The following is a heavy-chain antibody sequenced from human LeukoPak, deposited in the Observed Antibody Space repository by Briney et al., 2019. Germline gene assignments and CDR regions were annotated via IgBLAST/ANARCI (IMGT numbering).Heavy chain of an antibody. CDR2: ISGSGGST. CDR1: GFTVSSNY. Sequence: GGSLRLSCAASGFTVSSNYMSWVRQAPGKGLGWVSAISGSGGSTYYADSVKGRFTISRDNSKNTLYLQMNSLRAEDTAVYYCAKARTVYNWEVDYWGQGTLVTVSS. J-gene: IGHJ4*02. V-gene: IGHV3-23*01. D-gene: IGHD1-20*01. CDR3: AKARTVYNWEVDY.